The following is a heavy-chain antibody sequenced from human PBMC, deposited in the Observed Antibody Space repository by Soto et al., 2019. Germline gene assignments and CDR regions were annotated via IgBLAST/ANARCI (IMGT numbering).Heavy chain of an antibody. Sequence: PSETLSLTCTVSGGSISSHYWSWVRQAPGKGLEWIGHIYYRGSTSYNPSLRSRSTISVDTSNNQFSLKLNSVTTADMAVYYCARDGREASGMDVWGQGTKVTVS. CDR3: ARDGREASGMDV. V-gene: IGHV4-59*11. CDR1: GGSISSHY. J-gene: IGHJ6*02. CDR2: IYYRGST. D-gene: IGHD1-26*01.